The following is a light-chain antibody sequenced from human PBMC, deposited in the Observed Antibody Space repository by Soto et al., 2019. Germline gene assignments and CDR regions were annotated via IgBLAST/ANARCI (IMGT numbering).Light chain of an antibody. CDR1: NLGSTT. CDR3: QVSDSSCANQV. V-gene: IGLV3-21*02. J-gene: IGLJ1*01. CDR2: DDT. Sequence: SYHLSQVASGSVAPGQTSRITCGGNNLGSTTVHWYQQKPGQAPVLVVYDDTDRPSGIPERFSGSNSGNTATLTIAWVEAGDEADYYCQVSDSSCANQVFGSGTKVTVL.